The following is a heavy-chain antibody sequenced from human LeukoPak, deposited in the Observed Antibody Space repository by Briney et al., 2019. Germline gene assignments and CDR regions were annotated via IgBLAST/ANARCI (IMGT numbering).Heavy chain of an antibody. CDR3: ARGENAYYYYYMDV. Sequence: ASVKVSCKASGYTFTGYYMHWVRQAPGQGLEWMGWINPNSGGTNYAQKFQGRVTMTRDTSISTAYMELSRLRSDDTAVYYCARGENAYYYYYMDVWGKGTTVTISS. J-gene: IGHJ6*03. CDR1: GYTFTGYY. V-gene: IGHV1-2*02. CDR2: INPNSGGT.